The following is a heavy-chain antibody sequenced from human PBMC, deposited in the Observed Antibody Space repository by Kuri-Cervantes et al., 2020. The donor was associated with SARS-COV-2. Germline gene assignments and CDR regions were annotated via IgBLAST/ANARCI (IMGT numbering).Heavy chain of an antibody. Sequence: GGSLRLSCAASGFTFSSYAMSWVRQAPGKGLEWVSAISGSGGSTYYADSVKGRFTISRDNSKNTLYLQMNSLRAEDTAVYYCAKPGITMVRGVIYWIDPWGQGTLVTVSS. D-gene: IGHD3-10*01. CDR3: AKPGITMVRGVIYWIDP. CDR2: ISGSGGST. V-gene: IGHV3-23*01. J-gene: IGHJ5*02. CDR1: GFTFSSYA.